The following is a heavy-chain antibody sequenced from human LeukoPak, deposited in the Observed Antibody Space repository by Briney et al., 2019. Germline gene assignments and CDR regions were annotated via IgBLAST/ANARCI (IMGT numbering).Heavy chain of an antibody. CDR2: ISSSGSTT. CDR1: GFTFSDYY. CDR3: ARSDHNSWNAFDI. V-gene: IGHV3-11*01. J-gene: IGHJ3*02. D-gene: IGHD1-26*01. Sequence: GGSLRLSCAASGFTFSDYYMSWIRQAPGKGLEWVSYISSSGSTTYYADSVKGRFTISRDNAKNSLYLQMNSLRAEDTAVYYCARSDHNSWNAFDIWGQGTMVTVSS.